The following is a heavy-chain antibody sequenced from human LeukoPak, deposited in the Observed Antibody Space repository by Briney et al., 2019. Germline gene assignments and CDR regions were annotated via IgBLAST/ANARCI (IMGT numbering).Heavy chain of an antibody. CDR2: IYYSGTT. Sequence: SETLSLTWTVSGGSISSTSYYWSWIRRPPGKGLEWIGSIYYSGTTYYNPSLRSRFTMSVDTSKNQFSLKLSSVTAADTAVYYCARHARREALRHSAFDIWGQGTMVTVSS. V-gene: IGHV4-39*01. CDR1: GGSISSTSYY. CDR3: ARHARREALRHSAFDI. D-gene: IGHD3-3*01. J-gene: IGHJ3*02.